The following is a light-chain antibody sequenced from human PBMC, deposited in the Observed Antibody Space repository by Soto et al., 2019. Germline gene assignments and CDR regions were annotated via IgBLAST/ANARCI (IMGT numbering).Light chain of an antibody. CDR2: GAS. CDR1: QSVHSN. J-gene: IGKJ4*01. CDR3: QQYTDWPWGT. V-gene: IGKV3-15*01. Sequence: EIVMTQSPATLSLSPGETATLSCRASQSVHSNLAWFQQHPGQAPRLLIYGASSRATGIPVRFSGSGSGTEFTLTNSSLQPEDFAVYYCQQYTDWPWGTFGGGTKVDIK.